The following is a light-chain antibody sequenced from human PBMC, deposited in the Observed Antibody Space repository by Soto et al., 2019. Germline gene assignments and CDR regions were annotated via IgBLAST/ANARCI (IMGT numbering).Light chain of an antibody. CDR3: CSYAGSGTDNYV. Sequence: QSALTQPASVSGSPGQSITISCTGTSSDIGTYNLVSWYQHYPGKAPKLMLYEGIKRPSGVSNRFSGSKSGNTAFLTISGLQAEDEADYYCCSYAGSGTDNYVFGSGTKLTVL. V-gene: IGLV2-23*01. CDR1: SSDIGTYNL. J-gene: IGLJ1*01. CDR2: EGI.